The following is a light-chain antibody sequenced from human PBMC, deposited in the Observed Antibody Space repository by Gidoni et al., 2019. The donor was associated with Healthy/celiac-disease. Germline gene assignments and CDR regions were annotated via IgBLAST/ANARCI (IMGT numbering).Light chain of an antibody. CDR2: QDS. CDR3: QAWDSSTVV. Sequence: SYELTQPPSVSVSPGQTASITFSGDKLGDKYACWYQQKPGQSPVLVIYQDSKRPSGIPERFSSSNSGNTATLTISGTQAMDEADYYCQAWDSSTVVFGGGTKLTVL. CDR1: KLGDKY. V-gene: IGLV3-1*01. J-gene: IGLJ2*01.